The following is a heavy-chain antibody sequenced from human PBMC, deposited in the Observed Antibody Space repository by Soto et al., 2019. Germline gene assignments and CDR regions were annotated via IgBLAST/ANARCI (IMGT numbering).Heavy chain of an antibody. J-gene: IGHJ4*02. CDR2: INPNSGGT. V-gene: IGHV1-2*06. CDR1: GYIFTDYY. Sequence: ASVKVSCKASGYIFTDYYMHWVRQAPGQELGWMGRINPNSGGTNYAQKFQGRVTITRDTSASTAYMELSSLRSEDTAVYYCARDDSGFSGSHYIDYFNYWGQGALVTVSS. D-gene: IGHD1-26*01. CDR3: ARDDSGFSGSHYIDYFNY.